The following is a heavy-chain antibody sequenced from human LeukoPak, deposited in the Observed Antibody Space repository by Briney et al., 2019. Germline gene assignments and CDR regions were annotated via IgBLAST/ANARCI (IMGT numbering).Heavy chain of an antibody. V-gene: IGHV3-11*01. D-gene: IGHD5-18*01. CDR3: ASDVDTAMANDY. CDR1: GFTFSDYY. CDR2: ISSSGSTI. Sequence: GGSLRLSCAASGFTFSDYYMSWIRQAPGKGLEWVSYISSSGSTIYYADSVKGRFTISRDNAKNSLYLQMNSLRAEDTAVYYCASDVDTAMANDYWGQGTLVTVSS. J-gene: IGHJ4*02.